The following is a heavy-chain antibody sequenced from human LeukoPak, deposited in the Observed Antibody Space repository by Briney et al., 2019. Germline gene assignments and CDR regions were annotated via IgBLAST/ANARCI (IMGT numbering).Heavy chain of an antibody. J-gene: IGHJ6*02. CDR3: ARVRGGNSWSGADHYYYYYGIDV. CDR1: GYTFTSYG. V-gene: IGHV1-18*01. CDR2: ISSYNGNT. Sequence: ASVKVSCKASGYTFTSYGISWVRQAPGQGLEWMGWISSYNGNTNYAQKLQGRVTMTTDTSTSTAYMELRSLRSDDTAVYYCARVRGGNSWSGADHYYYYYGIDVWGQGTTVTVSS. D-gene: IGHD4-23*01.